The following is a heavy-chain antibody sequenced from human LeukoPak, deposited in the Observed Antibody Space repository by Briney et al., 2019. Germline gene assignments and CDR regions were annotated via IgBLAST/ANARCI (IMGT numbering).Heavy chain of an antibody. CDR2: ISYDGSNK. V-gene: IGHV3-30-3*01. CDR1: GFTFSSYA. D-gene: IGHD2-2*03. J-gene: IGHJ4*02. Sequence: PGGSLRLSCAASGFTFSSYAMHWVRQAPGKGLEWVAVISYDGSNKYYADSVKGRFTISRDNSKNTLYLQMNSLRAEDTAVYYCARGRIGYDFDYWGQGTLVAVSS. CDR3: ARGRIGYDFDY.